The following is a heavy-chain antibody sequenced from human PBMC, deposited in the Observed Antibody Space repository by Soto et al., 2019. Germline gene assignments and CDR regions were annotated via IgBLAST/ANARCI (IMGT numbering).Heavy chain of an antibody. D-gene: IGHD2-2*01. CDR3: ARGYCSSTSCSGGFDY. V-gene: IGHV1-18*01. CDR2: ISAYNGNT. Sequence: GASVKVSFKASGYTFTRYGISWLRQAPGQGLEWMGWISAYNGNTNYAQKLQGRVTMTTDTSTSTAYMELRSLRSDDTAVYYCARGYCSSTSCSGGFDYWGQGTLVTVSS. J-gene: IGHJ4*02. CDR1: GYTFTRYG.